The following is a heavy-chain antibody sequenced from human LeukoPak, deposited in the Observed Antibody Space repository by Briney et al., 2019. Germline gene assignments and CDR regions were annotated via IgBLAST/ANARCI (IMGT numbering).Heavy chain of an antibody. CDR2: INHSGST. D-gene: IGHD6-19*01. Sequence: PLETLSLTCAVYGGSFSGYYWSWIRQPPGKGLEWIGEINHSGSTNYNPSLRSRVTVSVHTSKNQLSLKLSSVTAANTAVYYCARQWLVSPLFDYWGQGTLVTVSS. CDR3: ARQWLVSPLFDY. V-gene: IGHV4-34*01. CDR1: GGSFSGYY. J-gene: IGHJ4*02.